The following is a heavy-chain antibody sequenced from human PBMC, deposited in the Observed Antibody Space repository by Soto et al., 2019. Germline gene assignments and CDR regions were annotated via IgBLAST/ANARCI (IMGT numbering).Heavy chain of an antibody. CDR2: ISSSSSTI. Sequence: GGSLRLSCAASGFTFSSYSMNWVRQAPGKGLEWVSYISSSSSTIYYADSVKGRFTISRDNAKNSLYLQMNSLRAEDTAEYYCARVPRDIVVVVAAPEYHFDYWGQGTLVTVSS. CDR1: GFTFSSYS. CDR3: ARVPRDIVVVVAAPEYHFDY. J-gene: IGHJ4*02. D-gene: IGHD2-15*01. V-gene: IGHV3-48*01.